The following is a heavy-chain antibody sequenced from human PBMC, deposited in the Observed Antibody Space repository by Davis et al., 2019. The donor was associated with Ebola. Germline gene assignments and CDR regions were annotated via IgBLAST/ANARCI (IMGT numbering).Heavy chain of an antibody. CDR3: ARDPSSLSRYCSSTSCYLGNAFDI. V-gene: IGHV3-21*01. J-gene: IGHJ3*02. CDR2: ISSSSSYI. Sequence: GESLKISCAASGFTFSSYSMNWVRQAPGKGLEWVSSISSSSSYIYYADSVKGRFTISRDNAKNSLYLQMNSLRAEDTAVYYCARDPSSLSRYCSSTSCYLGNAFDIWGQGTMVTVSS. CDR1: GFTFSSYS. D-gene: IGHD2-2*01.